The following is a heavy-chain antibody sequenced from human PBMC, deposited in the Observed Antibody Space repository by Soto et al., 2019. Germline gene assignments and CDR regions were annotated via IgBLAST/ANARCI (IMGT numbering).Heavy chain of an antibody. V-gene: IGHV1-69*01. CDR2: IIPIFGTA. CDR1: GGTFSSYA. CDR3: ARGSGNGDYELLDY. J-gene: IGHJ4*02. Sequence: QVQLVQSGAEVKKPGSSVKVSCKASGGTFSSYAISWVRQAPGQGLEWMGGIIPIFGTANYAQKFQGRVTITADESTSPAYMELSSLRAEDTAVYYCARGSGNGDYELLDYWGQGTLVTVSS. D-gene: IGHD4-17*01.